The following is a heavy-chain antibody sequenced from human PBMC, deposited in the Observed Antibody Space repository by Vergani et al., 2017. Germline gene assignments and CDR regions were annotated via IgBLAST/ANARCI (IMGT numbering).Heavy chain of an antibody. J-gene: IGHJ4*02. Sequence: QVQLVQSGAEVKKPGSSVKVSCKASGYTFTGYYMHWVRQAPGKGLEWMGWSNPNSGGTNYAQKFQGRVTLTRDTSIRTDYMELSRLRSDDTAVYYCARDWDDSSSSLWGQGTLVTVSS. CDR2: SNPNSGGT. CDR1: GYTFTGYY. CDR3: ARDWDDSSSSL. D-gene: IGHD6-6*01. V-gene: IGHV1-2*02.